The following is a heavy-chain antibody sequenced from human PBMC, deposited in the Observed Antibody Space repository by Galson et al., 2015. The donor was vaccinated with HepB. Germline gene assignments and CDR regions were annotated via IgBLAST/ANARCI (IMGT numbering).Heavy chain of an antibody. J-gene: IGHJ4*02. D-gene: IGHD3-10*01. CDR3: ARAHPGGFGEFDY. CDR2: ISYDGSNK. Sequence: SLRLSCAASGFTFSSYAMHWVRQAPGKGLEWVAVISYDGSNKYYADSVKGRFTISRDNSKNTLYLQMNSLRAEDTAVYYCARAHPGGFGEFDYWGQGTLVTVSS. CDR1: GFTFSSYA. V-gene: IGHV3-30-3*01.